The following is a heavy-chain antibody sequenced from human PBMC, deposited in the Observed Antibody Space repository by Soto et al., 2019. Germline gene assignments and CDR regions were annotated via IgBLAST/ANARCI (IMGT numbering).Heavy chain of an antibody. Sequence: QVQLVQSGGEVKKPGASVTLSCKASGYTFINYHITWVRQAPGQGLEWMAWINTYNGMTDYAQRFQGRVTMTRDTSTSTAYMELRNLGSDDTAVYFCEKAPRGEMATDWGQGTLVTVSS. V-gene: IGHV1-18*01. CDR3: EKAPRGEMATD. D-gene: IGHD5-12*01. CDR2: INTYNGMT. J-gene: IGHJ4*02. CDR1: GYTFINYH.